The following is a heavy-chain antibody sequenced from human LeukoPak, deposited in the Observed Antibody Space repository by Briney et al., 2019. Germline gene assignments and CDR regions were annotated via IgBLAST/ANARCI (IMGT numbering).Heavy chain of an antibody. Sequence: PSETLSLTCTVSGVSISSGDYYWRWIRQHPGKGLEWIGYIYYSGSTYYNPSLESRVVMSVDTSKNHFSLRLSSVTDADTAVYYCARGRHGLAARFDPWGQGTLVTVSS. D-gene: IGHD6-6*01. J-gene: IGHJ5*02. CDR3: ARGRHGLAARFDP. CDR2: IYYSGST. V-gene: IGHV4-31*03. CDR1: GVSISSGDYY.